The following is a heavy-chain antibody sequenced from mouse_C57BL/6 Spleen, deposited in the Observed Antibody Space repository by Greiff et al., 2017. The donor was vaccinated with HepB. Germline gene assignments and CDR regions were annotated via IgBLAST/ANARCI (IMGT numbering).Heavy chain of an antibody. CDR2: ISDGGSYT. J-gene: IGHJ2*01. D-gene: IGHD1-1*01. CDR1: GFTFSSYA. V-gene: IGHV5-4*01. Sequence: EVQGVESGGGLVKTGGSLKLSCAASGFTFSSYAMSWVRQTPEKRLEWVATISDGGSYTYYPDNVKGRFTISRDNAKNNLYLQMSHLKSEDTAMYYCARETTVVVDYWGQGTTLTVSS. CDR3: ARETTVVVDY.